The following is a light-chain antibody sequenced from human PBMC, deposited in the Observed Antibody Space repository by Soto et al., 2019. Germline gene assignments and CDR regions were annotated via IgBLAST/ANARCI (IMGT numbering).Light chain of an antibody. J-gene: IGKJ4*01. V-gene: IGKV3-20*01. Sequence: EIVLTQSPGTLSLSPGETATLSCSASQSVSSNYLAWYQQKPGQAPRLLIYGASGRATGIPHRFSGSGSGTDFTLTITRLEPEDFAVYYCQQYGSSPLTFGGGSKVEIK. CDR3: QQYGSSPLT. CDR1: QSVSSNY. CDR2: GAS.